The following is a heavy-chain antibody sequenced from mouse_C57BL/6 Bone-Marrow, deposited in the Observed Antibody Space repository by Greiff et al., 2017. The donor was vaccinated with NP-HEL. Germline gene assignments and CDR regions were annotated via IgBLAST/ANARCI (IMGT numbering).Heavy chain of an antibody. V-gene: IGHV10-1*01. CDR2: IRSKSNNYAT. CDR1: GFSFNTYA. Sequence: EVKLVESGGGLVQPKGSLKLSCAASGFSFNTYAMNWVRQAPGTGLEWVARIRSKSNNYATYYADSVKDRFTISRDDSESMLYLQMNNLKTEDTAMYYCVGRGSDYYGSSYAMDYWGQGTSVTVSS. J-gene: IGHJ4*01. CDR3: VGRGSDYYGSSYAMDY. D-gene: IGHD1-1*01.